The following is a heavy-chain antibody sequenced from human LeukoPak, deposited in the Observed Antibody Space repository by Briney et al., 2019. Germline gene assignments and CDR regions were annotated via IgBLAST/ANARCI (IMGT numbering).Heavy chain of an antibody. D-gene: IGHD2-21*01. J-gene: IGHJ6*02. Sequence: PGGSLRLSCAASGFTFSSYWMSWVRQAPGKGLEWVANIKQDGSEKYYVDSVKGRFTISRDNAKNSLYLQMNSLRAEDTAVYYCAKDHERAYCGGDCYYGMDVWGQGTTVIVSS. CDR3: AKDHERAYCGGDCYYGMDV. CDR2: IKQDGSEK. V-gene: IGHV3-7*01. CDR1: GFTFSSYW.